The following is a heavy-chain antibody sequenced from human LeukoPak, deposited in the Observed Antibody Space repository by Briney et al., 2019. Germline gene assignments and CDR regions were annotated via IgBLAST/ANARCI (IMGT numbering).Heavy chain of an antibody. D-gene: IGHD4-23*01. CDR1: GFTFSSYG. Sequence: GGSLRLSCAAPGFTFSSYGMHWVRQAPGKGLEWVAFIRYDGSNKYYADSEKDRFTISRDNSKNTLYLQMNSLRAEDTAIYYCARGAHKRDDYGGFFDYWGQGTLVTVSS. CDR3: ARGAHKRDDYGGFFDY. V-gene: IGHV3-30*02. J-gene: IGHJ4*02. CDR2: IRYDGSNK.